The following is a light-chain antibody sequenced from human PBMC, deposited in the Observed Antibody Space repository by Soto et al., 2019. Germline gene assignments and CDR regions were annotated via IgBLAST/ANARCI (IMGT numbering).Light chain of an antibody. CDR1: QSLLHSNGYNY. CDR2: LGS. V-gene: IGKV2-28*01. Sequence: DIVITKSPLSLPVTPGEPASISCSSSQSLLHSNGYNYLDWYLQKPGQSPQLLIYLGSNRASGVPDRFSGSGSGTDFTLKISRVEAEDVGVYYCMQALQTPATFGQGTKVDIK. J-gene: IGKJ1*01. CDR3: MQALQTPAT.